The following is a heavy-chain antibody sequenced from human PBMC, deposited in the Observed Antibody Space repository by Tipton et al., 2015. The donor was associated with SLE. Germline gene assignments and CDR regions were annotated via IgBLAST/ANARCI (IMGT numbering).Heavy chain of an antibody. CDR3: ATLLRFLEWLPRGYFDY. D-gene: IGHD3-3*01. J-gene: IGHJ4*02. Sequence: TLSLTCTVSGGSISTKSYYWGWIRQLPGKGLEWMGSVFDSGNTYYNPSLKSRVTISVDTSKNQFSLKLTSVTAADTAVYYCATLLRFLEWLPRGYFDYWGQGTLVLVSP. CDR1: GGSISTKSYY. V-gene: IGHV4-39*07. CDR2: VFDSGNT.